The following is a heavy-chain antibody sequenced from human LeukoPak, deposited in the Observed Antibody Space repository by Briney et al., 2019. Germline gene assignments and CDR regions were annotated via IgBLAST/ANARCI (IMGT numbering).Heavy chain of an antibody. CDR3: ARVVVRGVFWFDH. CDR1: GFTVSSNY. D-gene: IGHD3-10*01. CDR2: IYSGGST. Sequence: PGGSLRLSRAASGFTVSSNYMSWVRQAPGKGVEWVSVIYSGGSTYYADSVKGRFTISRDNSKNTLYLQMNSLRAEDTAVYYCARVVVRGVFWFDHWGQGTLVTVSS. J-gene: IGHJ5*02. V-gene: IGHV3-66*02.